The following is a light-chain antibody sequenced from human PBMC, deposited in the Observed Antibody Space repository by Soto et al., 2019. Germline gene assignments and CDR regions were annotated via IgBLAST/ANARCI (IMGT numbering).Light chain of an antibody. Sequence: EIVLTQSPGTLSLSPGERATLSCRASQSFSRIYLAWYQQKPGQAPRLVIYGASSRATGIPDRFSGSGSGRDFTLTISRLDPEDFAVYYCQQYGTSGWTFGQGTKLEI. J-gene: IGKJ2*01. V-gene: IGKV3-20*01. CDR3: QQYGTSGWT. CDR2: GAS. CDR1: QSFSRIY.